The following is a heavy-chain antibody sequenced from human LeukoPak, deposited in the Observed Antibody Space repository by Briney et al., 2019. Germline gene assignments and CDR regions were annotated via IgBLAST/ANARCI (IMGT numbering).Heavy chain of an antibody. CDR2: INPKSGDT. V-gene: IGHV1-2*04. CDR3: ARQRWLQLTSPFDY. Sequence: ASVMVSCKTSGYTCTVYYMYWVRHAPGQGLEWTGWINPKSGDTSYAQKFQGWVTMTRDTSTNTAYLELSRLTFDDTAVYYCARQRWLQLTSPFDYWGQGTLVTVSS. CDR1: GYTCTVYY. J-gene: IGHJ4*02. D-gene: IGHD5-24*01.